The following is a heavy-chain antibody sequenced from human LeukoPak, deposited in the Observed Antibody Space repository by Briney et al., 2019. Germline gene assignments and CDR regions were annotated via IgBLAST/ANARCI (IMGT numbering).Heavy chain of an antibody. CDR3: ARTGCSGGSGYSWLDY. J-gene: IGHJ4*02. V-gene: IGHV3-30*01. D-gene: IGHD2-15*01. CDR2: ISYDGSNK. Sequence: GRSLRLSCAASGFTFSSYAMHWVRQAPGKGLEWVAVISYDGSNKYYADSVKGRFTISRDNSKNTLYLQMNSLRAEDTAVYYCARTGCSGGSGYSWLDYWGQGTLVTVSS. CDR1: GFTFSSYA.